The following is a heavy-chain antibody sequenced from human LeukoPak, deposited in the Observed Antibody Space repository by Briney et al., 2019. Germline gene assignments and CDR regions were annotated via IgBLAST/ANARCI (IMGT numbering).Heavy chain of an antibody. Sequence: SETLSLTCAVYGGSFSGYYWSWIRQPPGKGLEWIGEINHSGSTNYNPSLKSRVTISVDTSKNQFPLKLSSVTAADTAVYYCAAGDYLRYWGQGTLVTVSS. CDR3: AAGDYLRY. D-gene: IGHD4-17*01. V-gene: IGHV4-34*01. J-gene: IGHJ4*02. CDR2: INHSGST. CDR1: GGSFSGYY.